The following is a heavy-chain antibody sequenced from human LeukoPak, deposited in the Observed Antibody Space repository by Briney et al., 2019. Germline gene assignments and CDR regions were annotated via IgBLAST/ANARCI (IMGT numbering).Heavy chain of an antibody. D-gene: IGHD2-15*01. CDR2: IYPGDSDT. V-gene: IGHV5-51*01. Sequence: GESLKISSKGSGYSFTNYGIGWVRQMPGKGLEWMGIIYPGDSDTRYSASFQGQVTISGDRSISAAYLQWSTLKASDTAMYYCARRSVGNTFDYCGQGTLVTVSS. J-gene: IGHJ4*02. CDR1: GYSFTNYG. CDR3: ARRSVGNTFDY.